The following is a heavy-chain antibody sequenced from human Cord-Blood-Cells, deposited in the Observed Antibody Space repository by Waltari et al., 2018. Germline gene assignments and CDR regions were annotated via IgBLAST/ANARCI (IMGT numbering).Heavy chain of an antibody. D-gene: IGHD3-3*01. CDR3: ARQRSDFWSGYFPYYFDY. CDR2: IKHSGST. V-gene: IGHV4-34*01. J-gene: IGHJ4*02. CDR1: GGSFSGYY. Sequence: QVQLQQWGAGLLKPSETLSLTCAVYGGSFSGYYWSWIRQPPGKGLEWIGEIKHSGSTHYNPALNGRVTISVDTSKNQFSLKLSSVTAADTAVYYCARQRSDFWSGYFPYYFDYWGQGTLVTVSS.